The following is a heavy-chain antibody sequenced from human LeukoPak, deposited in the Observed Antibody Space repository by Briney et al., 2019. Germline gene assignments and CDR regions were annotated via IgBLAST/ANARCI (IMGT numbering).Heavy chain of an antibody. J-gene: IGHJ6*04. V-gene: IGHV3-23*01. CDR2: ISGSDGST. CDR1: GFTFSSYA. CDR3: AELGITMIGGV. Sequence: GGSLRLSCAASGFTFSSYAMSWVRQAPGKGLEWVSVISGSDGSTYYADSVKGRFTISRDNAKNSLYLQMNSLRAEDTAVYYCAELGITMIGGVWGKGTTVTISS. D-gene: IGHD3-10*02.